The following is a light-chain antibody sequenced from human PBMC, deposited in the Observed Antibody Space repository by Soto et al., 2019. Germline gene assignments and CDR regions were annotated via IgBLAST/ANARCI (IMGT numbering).Light chain of an antibody. CDR3: SSYTSRSTLV. CDR1: SSDVGGYNY. V-gene: IGLV2-14*01. CDR2: EVI. J-gene: IGLJ1*01. Sequence: QSALTQPASVSGSPGQSITISCTGTSSDVGGYNYVSWYQQHPGKAPKLIICEVINRPSGVSNRFSGSKSGNTASLTISGLQSEGEADYYCSSYTSRSTLVFGTGTKVTVL.